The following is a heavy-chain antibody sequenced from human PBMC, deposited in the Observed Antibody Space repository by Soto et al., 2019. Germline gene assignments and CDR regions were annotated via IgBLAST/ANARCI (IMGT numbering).Heavy chain of an antibody. D-gene: IGHD3-3*01. CDR3: ASGVTIFGVGYAMDV. Sequence: QVHLVQSGAEVKKPGAPVKVSCKASGYTFTNHGISWVRQTPGQGLVWMGWISAFNGYAEYAQDLQDRFTMTIDTSTSTAYMELRRLTSDDTAIYYCASGVTIFGVGYAMDVWGQGTTVTVSS. V-gene: IGHV1-18*01. CDR1: GYTFTNHG. J-gene: IGHJ6*02. CDR2: ISAFNGYA.